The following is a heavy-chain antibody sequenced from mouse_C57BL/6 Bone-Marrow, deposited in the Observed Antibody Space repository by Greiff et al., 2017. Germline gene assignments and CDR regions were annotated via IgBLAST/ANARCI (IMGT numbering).Heavy chain of an antibody. Sequence: EVKLEESGGGLVQPGGSLKLSCAASGFTFSDYYMYWVRQTPEKRLEWVAYISNGGGSTYYPDTVKGRFTISRDNAKNTLYLQMSRLKSEDTAMYYCARGDSNYAWFAYWGQGTLVTVSA. D-gene: IGHD2-5*01. V-gene: IGHV5-12*01. CDR2: ISNGGGST. J-gene: IGHJ3*01. CDR3: ARGDSNYAWFAY. CDR1: GFTFSDYY.